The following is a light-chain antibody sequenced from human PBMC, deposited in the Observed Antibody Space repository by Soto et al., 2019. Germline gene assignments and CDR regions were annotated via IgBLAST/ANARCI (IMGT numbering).Light chain of an antibody. V-gene: IGKV3-20*01. CDR2: GAF. CDR3: HQYGKSPRT. J-gene: IGKJ1*01. CDR1: QSVSNDY. Sequence: EIVLTQSPGTLSLSPGERATLSCRASQSVSNDYLAWYQQKPGQAPRLLIYGAFNRATGISDRFSGSGSGTDFTLSISKLEPGDFGVYFCHQYGKSPRTFGQGTKVDIK.